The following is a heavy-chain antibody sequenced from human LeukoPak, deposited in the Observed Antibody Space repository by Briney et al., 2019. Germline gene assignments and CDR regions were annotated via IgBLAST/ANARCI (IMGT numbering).Heavy chain of an antibody. D-gene: IGHD3-9*01. J-gene: IGHJ4*02. CDR2: INPNSGGT. CDR3: ATGRYFDWLLGNYFDY. Sequence: ASVKVSCKASGYTFTGYYMHWVRQAPGQGLEWMGWINPNSGGTNYAQKFQGRVTMTRDTSISTAYMELSRLRSDDTAVYYCATGRYFDWLLGNYFDYWGQGTLVIVSS. CDR1: GYTFTGYY. V-gene: IGHV1-2*02.